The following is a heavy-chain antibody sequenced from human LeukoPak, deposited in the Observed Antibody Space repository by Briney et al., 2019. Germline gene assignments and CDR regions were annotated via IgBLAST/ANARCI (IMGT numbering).Heavy chain of an antibody. CDR1: GGTFSSYA. CDR2: IIPIFGTA. J-gene: IGHJ6*02. D-gene: IGHD6-6*01. V-gene: IGHV1-69*13. CDR3: ARQSLAARPGSYYYGMDV. Sequence: SVKVSCKASGGTFSSYAISWVRQAPGQGLEWMGGIIPIFGTANYAQKFQGRVTITADESTSTAYMELSSLRSEDTAVYYCARQSLAARPGSYYYGMDVWGQGTTVTVSS.